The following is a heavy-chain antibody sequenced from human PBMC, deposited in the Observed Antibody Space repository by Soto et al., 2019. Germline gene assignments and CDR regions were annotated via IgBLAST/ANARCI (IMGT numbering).Heavy chain of an antibody. CDR1: GFSLSTSGVG. D-gene: IGHD3-10*01. CDR3: AHIWFGANKVEFDP. CDR2: IYWDDDK. J-gene: IGHJ5*02. Sequence: QITLKESGPTLVKPTQTLTLTCTFSGFSLSTSGVGVGWIRQPPGKALEWLALIYWDDDKRYSPSLKSRLTITKDTTKNQVVLTMTNMDPVDTATYYCAHIWFGANKVEFDPWGQGTLVTVSS. V-gene: IGHV2-5*02.